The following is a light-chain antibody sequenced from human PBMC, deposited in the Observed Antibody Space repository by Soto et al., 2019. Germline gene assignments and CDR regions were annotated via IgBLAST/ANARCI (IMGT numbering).Light chain of an antibody. V-gene: IGLV2-11*01. CDR3: CSYAGSYTYV. J-gene: IGLJ1*01. CDR1: SSDVGGYNY. CDR2: DVS. Sequence: QSALTQPRSVSRSPGQSVTISCTGTSSDVGGYNYVSWYQQHPGKAPKLMIYDVSKRPSGVPDRFSGSKSGNTASLTISGLRAEDEADYYCCSYAGSYTYVFGTGTKLTVL.